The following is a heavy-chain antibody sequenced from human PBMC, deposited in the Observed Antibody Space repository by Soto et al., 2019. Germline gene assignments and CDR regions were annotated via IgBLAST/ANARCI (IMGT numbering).Heavy chain of an antibody. V-gene: IGHV1-69*05. CDR2: IIPIFGTA. CDR1: GGTFSSYA. Sequence: SVKVSCKASGGTFSSYAISWVRQAPGQGLEWMGGIIPIFGTANYAQKFQGRVTMTRDTSTSTVYMELSSLRSEDTAVYYCARGLGVAALGAVDYWGQGTLVTVSS. D-gene: IGHD2-15*01. CDR3: ARGLGVAALGAVDY. J-gene: IGHJ4*02.